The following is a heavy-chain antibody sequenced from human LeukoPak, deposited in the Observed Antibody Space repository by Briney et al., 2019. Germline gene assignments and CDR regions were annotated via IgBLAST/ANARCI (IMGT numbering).Heavy chain of an antibody. CDR3: ARVLTTKDYDFWSGYYINYYYYMDV. Sequence: SETLSLTCSVSGGSISTNIYYWGWIRQPPGKGLEWIGTLYYSGVTHYNPSLKSRVTISVDTSKTQFSLKLSSVTAADTAVYYCARVLTTKDYDFWSGYYINYYYYMDVWGKGTTVTVSS. D-gene: IGHD3-3*01. CDR1: GGSISTNIYY. V-gene: IGHV4-39*07. J-gene: IGHJ6*03. CDR2: LYYSGVT.